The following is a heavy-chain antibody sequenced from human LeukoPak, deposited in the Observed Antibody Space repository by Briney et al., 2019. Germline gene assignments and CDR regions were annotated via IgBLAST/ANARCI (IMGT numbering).Heavy chain of an antibody. CDR3: ARAPFWSGYHTDEGVDNWFDP. CDR1: GGSISSSNR. D-gene: IGHD3-3*01. CDR2: IYHSGST. J-gene: IGHJ5*02. Sequence: SETLSLTCAVSGGSISSSNRWSWVRQPPGKGLEWIGEIYHSGSTNYNPSLKSRVTISVDKSKNQFSLKLSSVTAADTAVYYCARAPFWSGYHTDEGVDNWFDPWGQGTLVTVSS. V-gene: IGHV4-4*02.